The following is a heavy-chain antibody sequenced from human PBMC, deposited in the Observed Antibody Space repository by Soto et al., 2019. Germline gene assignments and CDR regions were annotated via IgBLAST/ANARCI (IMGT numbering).Heavy chain of an antibody. CDR2: ILNDASGH. V-gene: IGHV3-33*01. CDR1: GFTFSRHG. J-gene: IGHJ4*02. CDR3: XXXXXXXXXXFDY. Sequence: QVQLVESGGGVVQPGTSLRLSCAASGFTFSRHGMHWVRQTPGKGLEWLAVILNDASGHWYADSVKGRFTISRDNFEXXXXXXXXXXXXXXXXXXXXXXXXXXXXXXFDYXGQGTLVTVSS.